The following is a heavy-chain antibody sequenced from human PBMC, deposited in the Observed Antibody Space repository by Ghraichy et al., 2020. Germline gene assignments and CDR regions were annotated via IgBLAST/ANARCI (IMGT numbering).Heavy chain of an antibody. Sequence: LSLTCNVSGGPIRSDYWSWIRQSLGKGLEWIGYIFYSGSGITNYNPSLKSRVTVSMDTSKNQVSLMLTSVTTADTALYYCARSKYTDGWFYFDHWGRGTLVTVSS. CDR2: IFYSGSGIT. J-gene: IGHJ4*02. CDR1: GGPIRSDY. D-gene: IGHD6-19*01. CDR3: ARSKYTDGWFYFDH. V-gene: IGHV4-59*01.